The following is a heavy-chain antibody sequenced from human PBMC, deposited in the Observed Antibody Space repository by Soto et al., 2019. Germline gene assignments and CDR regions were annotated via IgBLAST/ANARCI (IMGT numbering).Heavy chain of an antibody. CDR3: ARSPSGWDDWYFDL. J-gene: IGHJ2*01. Sequence: QEQLVESGGGVVQPGRSLRLSCAASGFTFSSYGMHWVRQAPGKGMEWVAVIWYDGSNKYYVESVKGRFTISRDNSKNPLYLPMNSLRAEDTAVYYCARSPSGWDDWYFDLWGRGNLVTVSS. CDR2: IWYDGSNK. D-gene: IGHD6-19*01. V-gene: IGHV3-33*01. CDR1: GFTFSSYG.